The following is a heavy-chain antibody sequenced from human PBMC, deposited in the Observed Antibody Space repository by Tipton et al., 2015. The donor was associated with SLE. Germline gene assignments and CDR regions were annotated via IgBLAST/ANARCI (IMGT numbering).Heavy chain of an antibody. V-gene: IGHV4-59*01. Sequence: TLSLTCSVSGGFISNYHWSWLRQPPGKGLEWIGYIYYYTGSTNYNPSLKSRVTISVDSSKNQFSLKLSSVTAADTAVYYCARVQDWGPYYFDYWGQGTLVSVSS. D-gene: IGHD7-27*01. CDR3: ARVQDWGPYYFDY. CDR2: IYYYTGST. J-gene: IGHJ4*02. CDR1: GGFISNYH.